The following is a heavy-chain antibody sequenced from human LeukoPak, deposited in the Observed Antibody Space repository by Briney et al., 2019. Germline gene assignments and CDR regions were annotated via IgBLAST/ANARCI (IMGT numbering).Heavy chain of an antibody. CDR3: VKDQPDYYPPYQFDY. CDR1: GFTFSNYA. D-gene: IGHD3-10*01. CDR2: LSGRGDST. V-gene: IGHV3-23*01. Sequence: GGSLRLSCAASGFTFSNYAMSWVRQASGKGLEWVSGLSGRGDSTYYADSVKGRFTISRDNSKNTLYLQLNSLSAEDTAVYYCVKDQPDYYPPYQFDYWGQGILVTVSS. J-gene: IGHJ4*02.